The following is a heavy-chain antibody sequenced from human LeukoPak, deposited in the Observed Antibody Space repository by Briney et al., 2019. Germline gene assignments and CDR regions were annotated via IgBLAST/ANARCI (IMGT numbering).Heavy chain of an antibody. J-gene: IGHJ4*02. D-gene: IGHD3-22*01. Sequence: GRSLRLSCAASGFTFSSYGMHWVRQAPGKGLEWVAVIWYDGSNKYYADSVKGRFTISRDNSKNTLYLQMNSLRAEDTAVYYCAKGTYYYDSSGYYYFDYWGQGTLVTVSS. V-gene: IGHV3-33*06. CDR1: GFTFSSYG. CDR2: IWYDGSNK. CDR3: AKGTYYYDSSGYYYFDY.